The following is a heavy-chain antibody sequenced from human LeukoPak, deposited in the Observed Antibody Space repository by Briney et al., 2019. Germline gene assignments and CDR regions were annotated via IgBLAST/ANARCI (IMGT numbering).Heavy chain of an antibody. V-gene: IGHV4-59*01. D-gene: IGHD5-18*01. CDR1: GGSISSYY. CDR2: IHYSGST. CDR3: ARTTEGGYTYGYFYYYYMDV. J-gene: IGHJ6*03. Sequence: SETLSLTCTVSGGSISSYYWSWIRQPPGKGLEWIGYIHYSGSTNYNPSLKSRVTISVDTSKNQFSLKLTSVTAADTAVYYCARTTEGGYTYGYFYYYYMDVWGKGTTVTISS.